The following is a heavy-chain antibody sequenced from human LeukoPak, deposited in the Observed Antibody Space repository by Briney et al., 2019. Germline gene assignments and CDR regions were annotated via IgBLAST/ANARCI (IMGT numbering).Heavy chain of an antibody. V-gene: IGHV3-43*01. CDR1: GFTFDDYT. CDR3: AKGDSSSWYMGY. D-gene: IGHD6-13*01. CDR2: ISWDGGST. Sequence: GGSLRLSCAASGFTFDDYTMHWVRQAPGKGLEWVSLISWDGGSTYYADSVKGRFTISRDNSKNSLYLQMNSLRTEDTALYYCAKGDSSSWYMGYWGQGTLVTVSS. J-gene: IGHJ4*02.